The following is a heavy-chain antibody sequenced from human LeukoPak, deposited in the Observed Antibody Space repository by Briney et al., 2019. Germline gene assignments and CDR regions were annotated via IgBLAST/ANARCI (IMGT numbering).Heavy chain of an antibody. V-gene: IGHV1-46*01. Sequence: ASVKVSCKASGYTFANYYIHWVRQAPGQGLEWMGIFNPTDGRASYAQKFQDRLTMARDTSTSTVYMEVSSLRSEDTAVYYCVRGSYYFDYWGQGTLVTVSS. CDR3: VRGSYYFDY. J-gene: IGHJ4*02. CDR1: GYTFANYY. CDR2: FNPTDGRA.